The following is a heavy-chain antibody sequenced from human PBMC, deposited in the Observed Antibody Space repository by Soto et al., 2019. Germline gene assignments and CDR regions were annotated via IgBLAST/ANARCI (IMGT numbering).Heavy chain of an antibody. J-gene: IGHJ4*02. D-gene: IGHD3-3*01. Sequence: GGSLRLSCAASGFTFSTYAIHWVRQAPGKGLEYVSAISSNGDITYYANSVKGRFTISRDNSKNTLYLQMCSLRPEDMAVYYCAGDLNFGFDYWGRGSVVTVAS. CDR1: GFTFSTYA. CDR2: ISSNGDIT. V-gene: IGHV3-64*01. CDR3: AGDLNFGFDY.